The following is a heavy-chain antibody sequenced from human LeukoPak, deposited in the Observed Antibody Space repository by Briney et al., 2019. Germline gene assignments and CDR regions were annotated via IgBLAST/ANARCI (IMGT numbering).Heavy chain of an antibody. V-gene: IGHV3-48*03. CDR1: GFTFSSLE. CDR2: ISTDSGETI. CDR3: ATLTGGRCSRTSCPYDY. D-gene: IGHD2-2*01. Sequence: GGSLRLSCTVSGFTFSSLEMNWVRQAPGKGLEWLAYISTDSGETIYYADSVEGRFTISRAHAKNSLFLQMNSLRVEDTATDYCATLTGGRCSRTSCPYDYWGQGTLVTVSS. J-gene: IGHJ4*02.